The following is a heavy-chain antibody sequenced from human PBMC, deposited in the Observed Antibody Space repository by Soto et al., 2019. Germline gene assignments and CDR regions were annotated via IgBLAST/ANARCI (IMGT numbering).Heavy chain of an antibody. V-gene: IGHV3-7*05. D-gene: IGHD2-2*01. CDR2: IKQDGSEK. Sequence: GGSLRLSCAASGFTFSSYWMSWVRQAPGKGLEWVANIKQDGSEKYYVDSVKGRFTISRDNAKNSLYLPMNSLRAEDTAVHYCASEGYCSSTSCYPSYYYYGMDVWGQGTTVTVSS. J-gene: IGHJ6*02. CDR1: GFTFSSYW. CDR3: ASEGYCSSTSCYPSYYYYGMDV.